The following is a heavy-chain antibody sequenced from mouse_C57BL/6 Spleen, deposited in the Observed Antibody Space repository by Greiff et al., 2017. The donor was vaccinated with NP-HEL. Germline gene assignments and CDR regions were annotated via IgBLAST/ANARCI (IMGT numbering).Heavy chain of an antibody. CDR3: ARLQLGRAY. CDR2: ISSGSSTI. V-gene: IGHV5-17*01. CDR1: GFTFSDYG. Sequence: EVKLVESGGGLVKPGGSLKLSCAASGFTFSDYGMHWVRQAPEKGLEWVAYISSGSSTIYYADTVKGRFTISRDNAKNTLFLQMTSLRSEDTAMYYCARLQLGRAYWGQGTLVTVSA. D-gene: IGHD4-1*02. J-gene: IGHJ3*01.